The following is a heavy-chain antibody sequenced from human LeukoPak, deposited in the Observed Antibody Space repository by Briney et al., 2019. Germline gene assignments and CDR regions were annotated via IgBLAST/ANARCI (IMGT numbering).Heavy chain of an antibody. J-gene: IGHJ6*02. CDR2: ISAYNGNT. CDR1: GYTFTSYG. Sequence: ASVKVSCKASGYTFTSYGISWVRQAPGQGLEWMGWISAYNGNTNHAQKLQGRVTMTTDTSTSTAYMELWSLRSDDTAVYYCARVWASRCTSNNCFGPYFYYYAMDVWGQGTTVTVSS. V-gene: IGHV1-18*01. CDR3: ARVWASRCTSNNCFGPYFYYYAMDV. D-gene: IGHD2-2*01.